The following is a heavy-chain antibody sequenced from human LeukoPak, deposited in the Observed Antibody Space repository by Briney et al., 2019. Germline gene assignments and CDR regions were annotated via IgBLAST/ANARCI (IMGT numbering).Heavy chain of an antibody. Sequence: ASVKVSCKASGYTFTGYYMHWVRQAPGQGLEWMGWINLNNGRINYAQNFQGRVTMTRDTSISTAYMELSRLRSDDTAVYYCARLSGYSGYDGDPSYYYYYMDVWGKGTTVTVSS. CDR3: ARLSGYSGYDGDPSYYYYYMDV. CDR2: INLNNGRI. CDR1: GYTFTGYY. D-gene: IGHD5-12*01. J-gene: IGHJ6*03. V-gene: IGHV1-2*02.